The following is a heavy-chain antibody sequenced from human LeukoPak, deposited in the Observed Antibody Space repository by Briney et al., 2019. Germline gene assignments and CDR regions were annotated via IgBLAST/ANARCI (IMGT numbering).Heavy chain of an antibody. V-gene: IGHV4-59*11. D-gene: IGHD3-16*01. CDR3: ARLHALGAEEFDP. CDR1: GGSISGHY. J-gene: IGHJ5*02. CDR2: IRYTGST. Sequence: SETPSLTCTDSGGSISGHYWSWIRQSPGKGLEWIGYIRYTGSTNYNPSLNSRVTMSVDTPHNQFSLRLTSVTAADTAVYYCARLHALGAEEFDPWGQGALVTVSS.